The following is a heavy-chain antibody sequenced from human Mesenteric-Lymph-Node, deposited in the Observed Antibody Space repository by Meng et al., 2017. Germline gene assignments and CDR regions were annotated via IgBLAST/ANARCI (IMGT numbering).Heavy chain of an antibody. D-gene: IGHD3-10*01. CDR1: GFSFSDQS. Sequence: EVQLVESGGGLGRAGGSPSLSCAASGFSFSDQSMGWVRQAPGKGLEWVSVILDRDGKTYYADSVKGRFTISRDNSKNTLYLQMTSLRVDDTAVYHCVNRAWLESWGQGTLVTVSS. V-gene: IGHV3-23*04. CDR3: VNRAWLES. J-gene: IGHJ5*01. CDR2: ILDRDGKT.